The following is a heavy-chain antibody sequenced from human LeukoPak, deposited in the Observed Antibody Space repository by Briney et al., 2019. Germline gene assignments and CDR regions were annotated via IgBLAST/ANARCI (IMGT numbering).Heavy chain of an antibody. CDR1: GGTFSSYA. D-gene: IGHD7-27*01. CDR2: IIPIFGTA. V-gene: IGHV1-69*01. CDR3: ARDLGPAGWYFDL. Sequence: SVTVSCKASGGTFSSYAISWVRQAPGQGLEWVGGIIPIFGTANYAQKFQGRVTITADESTSTAYMELSGLRSEDTAVYYCARDLGPAGWYFDLWGRGTLVTVSS. J-gene: IGHJ2*01.